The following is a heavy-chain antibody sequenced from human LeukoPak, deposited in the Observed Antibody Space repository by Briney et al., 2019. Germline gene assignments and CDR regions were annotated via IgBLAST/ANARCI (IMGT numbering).Heavy chain of an antibody. D-gene: IGHD6-19*01. Sequence: GGSLRLSCAASGFTFSSYSMNWVRQAPGKGLEWVSSISSSSSYIYYADSVKGRFTISRDNAKNSLYLQMNSPRAEDTAVYYCARDVTVAEDYWGQGTLVTVSS. CDR3: ARDVTVAEDY. V-gene: IGHV3-21*01. J-gene: IGHJ4*02. CDR2: ISSSSSYI. CDR1: GFTFSSYS.